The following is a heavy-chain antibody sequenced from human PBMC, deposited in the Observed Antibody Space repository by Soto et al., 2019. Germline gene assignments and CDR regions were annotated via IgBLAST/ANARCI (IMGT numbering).Heavy chain of an antibody. CDR1: GGSISSGGYY. D-gene: IGHD3-10*01. J-gene: IGHJ1*01. CDR2: IHLSGST. CDR3: VRGVLS. V-gene: IGHV4-31*03. Sequence: SETLSLTCNVSGGSISSGGYYWTWIRQHPGKGLEWIGNIHLSGSTFYNPSLKSRVSISVDTSKNQFSLKLSSVTAADTAVYFCVRGVLSWGQGTLVTVSS.